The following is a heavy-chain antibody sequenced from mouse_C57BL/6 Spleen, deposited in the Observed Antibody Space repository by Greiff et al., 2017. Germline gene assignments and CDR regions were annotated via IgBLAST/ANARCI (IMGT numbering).Heavy chain of an antibody. Sequence: QVQLQQSGPELVKPGASVKISCKASGYTFTDYYINWVKQRPGQGLEWIGWIFPGSGSTYYNEKFKGKATLTVDKSSSSAYMLLSSLTSEDSAVYFCARRYYDYEVRAIDAMDFWGQGTSVTVSS. D-gene: IGHD2-4*01. CDR2: IFPGSGST. V-gene: IGHV1-75*01. CDR3: ARRYYDYEVRAIDAMDF. J-gene: IGHJ4*01. CDR1: GYTFTDYY.